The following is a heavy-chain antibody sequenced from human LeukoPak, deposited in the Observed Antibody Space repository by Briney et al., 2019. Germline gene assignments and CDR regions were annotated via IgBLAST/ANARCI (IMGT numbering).Heavy chain of an antibody. CDR1: GYTFGTYG. CDR2: ISAYNGMT. Sequence: ASVKVSCKASGYTFGTYGISWVRQAPGQGLEWMGWISAYNGMTNYAQKYEGRVTMTTDTSTTTAYMELRSLTSDDTAVYYCARDGARISMLRGGLDYWGQGTLVTVSS. V-gene: IGHV1-18*04. D-gene: IGHD2-8*01. J-gene: IGHJ4*02. CDR3: ARDGARISMLRGGLDY.